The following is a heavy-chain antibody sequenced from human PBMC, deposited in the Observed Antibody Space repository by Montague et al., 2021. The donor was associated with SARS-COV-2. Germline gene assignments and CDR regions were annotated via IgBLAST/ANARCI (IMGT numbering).Heavy chain of an antibody. CDR1: GFSIGSGDY. Sequence: SETLSLTCTVSGFSIGSGDYWGWIRQPPGKGLEWIGSIYHSGTTXYNPSIKSRLTMSIDTSKNQFSLRLTSVTAADTAVFFCVREKAGGLRNVFDIWGQGTTVTVSS. J-gene: IGHJ3*02. V-gene: IGHV4-38-2*02. CDR3: VREKAGGLRNVFDI. CDR2: IYHSGTT.